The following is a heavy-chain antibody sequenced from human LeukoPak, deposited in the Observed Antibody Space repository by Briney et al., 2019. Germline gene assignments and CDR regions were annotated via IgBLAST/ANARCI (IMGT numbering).Heavy chain of an antibody. CDR1: GFTFDYYA. Sequence: PGGSLRLSCAASGFTFDYYAMHWVGRAPGKGLEWVCLISGDGGSTYYADSVKGRFTIARDNSKNSLYLQMNSLRTEDTALYYCARVKGGYCSSTSCYGGLFDYWGQGTLVTVSS. D-gene: IGHD2-2*01. V-gene: IGHV3-43*02. J-gene: IGHJ4*02. CDR2: ISGDGGST. CDR3: ARVKGGYCSSTSCYGGLFDY.